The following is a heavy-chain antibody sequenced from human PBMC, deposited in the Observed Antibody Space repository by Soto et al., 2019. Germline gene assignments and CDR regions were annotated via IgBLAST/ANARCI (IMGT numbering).Heavy chain of an antibody. Sequence: QVQLQESGPGLVKPSQTLSLTCTVSGGSISSGGYYWSWIRQHPGKGLEWIGYIYYSGSTYYNPSLKSRVTISVDTSKNPFSLKLSSVTAADTAVYYCARGGRETVTTRRTFDYWGQGTLVTVSS. V-gene: IGHV4-31*03. J-gene: IGHJ4*02. CDR2: IYYSGST. CDR3: ARGGRETVTTRRTFDY. D-gene: IGHD4-17*01. CDR1: GGSISSGGYY.